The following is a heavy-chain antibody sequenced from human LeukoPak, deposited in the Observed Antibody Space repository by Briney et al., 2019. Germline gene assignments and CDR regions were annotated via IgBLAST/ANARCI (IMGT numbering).Heavy chain of an antibody. CDR2: INPNSGGT. CDR1: GYTFTGYY. CDR3: ASQSGSYYFRPRWFDP. D-gene: IGHD1-26*01. V-gene: IGHV1-2*02. Sequence: ASVKVSCKASGYTFTGYYMHWVRQAPGQGLEWMGWINPNSGGTNYAQKFQGRVTMTRDTSISTAYMELSRLRSDDTAVYYCASQSGSYYFRPRWFDPWGQGTLVTVSS. J-gene: IGHJ5*02.